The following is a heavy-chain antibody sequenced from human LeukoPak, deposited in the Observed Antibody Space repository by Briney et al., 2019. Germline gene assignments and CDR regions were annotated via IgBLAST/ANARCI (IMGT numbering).Heavy chain of an antibody. CDR1: GVFISSGGFY. Sequence: SETLSLTCSVSGVFISSGGFYWNWIRQPPGKGLEWIGSIYHSGTTYYNPSLKSRVTISVDTSKNQFSLKLSSVTAADTAVYYCARDKRYSGSYHFDYWGQGTLVTVSS. V-gene: IGHV4-39*07. J-gene: IGHJ4*02. D-gene: IGHD1-26*01. CDR3: ARDKRYSGSYHFDY. CDR2: IYHSGTT.